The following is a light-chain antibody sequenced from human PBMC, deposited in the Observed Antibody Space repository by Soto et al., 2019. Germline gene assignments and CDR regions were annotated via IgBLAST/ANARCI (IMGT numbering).Light chain of an antibody. CDR3: CSYAGGSSLGV. CDR1: SSDVGNYNL. J-gene: IGLJ1*01. CDR2: EAS. V-gene: IGLV2-23*02. Sequence: QSALTQPASVSGSPGQSITISCTGTSSDVGNYNLVSWYQQHPGKAPKLMIYEASKRPSGVSNRFSASKSGITASLTISGLQAEDEADYYCCSYAGGSSLGVFGTGTKVTVL.